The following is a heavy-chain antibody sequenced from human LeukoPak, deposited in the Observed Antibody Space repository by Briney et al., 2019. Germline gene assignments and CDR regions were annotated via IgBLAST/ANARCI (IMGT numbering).Heavy chain of an antibody. CDR2: IVGGSGNTI. V-gene: IGHV3-48*02. J-gene: IGHJ4*02. CDR1: GFTFSSYS. CDR3: ARVSGGTYYGY. D-gene: IGHD1-26*01. Sequence: PGGSLTLSCAASGFTFSSYSMHWVRQAPGKGLEWVSYIVGGSGNTIYYADSVKGRFTISRDNAKSSLYLQMNSLRDKDTAVYYCARVSGGTYYGYWGQGTLVTVSS.